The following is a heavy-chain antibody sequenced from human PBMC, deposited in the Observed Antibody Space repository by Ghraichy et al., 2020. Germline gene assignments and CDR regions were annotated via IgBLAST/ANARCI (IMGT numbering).Heavy chain of an antibody. CDR2: ISAYNGNT. V-gene: IGHV1-18*01. CDR1: GYTFTSYG. D-gene: IGHD6-19*01. CDR3: ARDDPLGYSSGWYPTTYDAFDI. Sequence: ASVKVSCKASGYTFTSYGISWVRQAPGQGLEWMGWISAYNGNTNYAQKLQGRVTMTTDTSTSTAYMELRSLRSDDTAVYYCARDDPLGYSSGWYPTTYDAFDIWGQGTMVTVSS. J-gene: IGHJ3*02.